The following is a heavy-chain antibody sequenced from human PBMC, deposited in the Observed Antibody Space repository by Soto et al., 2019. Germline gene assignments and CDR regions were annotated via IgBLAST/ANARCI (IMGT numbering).Heavy chain of an antibody. J-gene: IGHJ6*02. V-gene: IGHV1-69*13. Sequence: SVKVSCKASGGTFSSYAISWVRQAPGQGLEWMGGIIPIFGTANYAQKFQGRVTITADESTSTAYMELSSLRSEDTAVYYCARESGGSSQRGGYYYYGMDVWGQGTMVTVSS. CDR3: ARESGGSSQRGGYYYYGMDV. D-gene: IGHD2-15*01. CDR2: IIPIFGTA. CDR1: GGTFSSYA.